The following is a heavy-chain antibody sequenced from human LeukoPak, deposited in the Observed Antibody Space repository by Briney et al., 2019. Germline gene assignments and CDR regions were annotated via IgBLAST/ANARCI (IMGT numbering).Heavy chain of an antibody. CDR3: TRDITFGYYMDV. Sequence: HPGGSLRLSCAASGFTFSDYYMSWIRQAPGKGLEWVGRSRNRANGYTTEYAASVKGRFTISRDDSKNSLYLQMNSLKTEDTAVYYCTRDITFGYYMDVWGKGTTVTVSS. CDR1: GFTFSDYY. D-gene: IGHD3-16*01. V-gene: IGHV3-72*01. CDR2: SRNRANGYTT. J-gene: IGHJ6*03.